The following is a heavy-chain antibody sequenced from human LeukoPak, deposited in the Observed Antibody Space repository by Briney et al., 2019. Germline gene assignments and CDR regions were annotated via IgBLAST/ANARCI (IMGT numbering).Heavy chain of an antibody. D-gene: IGHD2-21*01. V-gene: IGHV1-2*02. CDR2: INPNSGGT. CDR1: GYTFTGYY. J-gene: IGHJ6*02. Sequence: ASVKVSCMASGYTFTGYYMHWVRQAPGQGLEWMGWINPNSGGTNYAQKFQGRVTMTRDTSISTAYMELSRLRSDDTAVYYCARVRVARMDYYYYGMDVWGQGTTVTVSS. CDR3: ARVRVARMDYYYYGMDV.